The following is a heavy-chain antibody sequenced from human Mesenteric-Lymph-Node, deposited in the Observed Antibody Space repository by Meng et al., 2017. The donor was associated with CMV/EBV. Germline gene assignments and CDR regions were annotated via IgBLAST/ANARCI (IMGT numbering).Heavy chain of an antibody. Sequence: SVKVSCKASGFTFTSSAVQWVRQARGQRLEWIGWIVVGSGNTNYAQKFQERVTITRDMSTSTAYMELSSLRSEDTAVYYRAAAAQDAYYYYGMDVWGQRTTVTVSS. CDR2: IVVGSGNT. CDR3: AAAAQDAYYYYGMDV. V-gene: IGHV1-58*01. D-gene: IGHD2-8*01. J-gene: IGHJ6*02. CDR1: GFTFTSSA.